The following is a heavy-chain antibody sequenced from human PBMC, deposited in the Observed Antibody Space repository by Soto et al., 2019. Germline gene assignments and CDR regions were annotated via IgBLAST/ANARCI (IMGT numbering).Heavy chain of an antibody. D-gene: IGHD4-17*01. J-gene: IGHJ6*03. Sequence: GGSLRLSCAASGFTFSSYAMSWVRQAPGKGLEWVSAISGSGGSTYYADSVKGRFTISRDNSKNTLYLQMNSLRAEDTAVYYCAKIGDYVPYYYYYMDVWGKGTTVNVSS. CDR1: GFTFSSYA. V-gene: IGHV3-23*01. CDR2: ISGSGGST. CDR3: AKIGDYVPYYYYYMDV.